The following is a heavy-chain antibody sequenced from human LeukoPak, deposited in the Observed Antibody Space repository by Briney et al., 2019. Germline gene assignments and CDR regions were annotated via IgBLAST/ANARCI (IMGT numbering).Heavy chain of an antibody. CDR1: GFTFSSHS. D-gene: IGHD1/OR15-1a*01. J-gene: IGHJ4*02. CDR3: VRAGVANNRDYFDY. V-gene: IGHV3-21*01. Sequence: GGSLRLSCAASGFTFSSHSMNWVRQAPGKGLEWVSSISSSSGYIYYADSVKDRFTISRDNAKNSLYLQMNSLRAEDTAVYYCVRAGVANNRDYFDYGAREPWSPSPQ. CDR2: ISSSSGYI.